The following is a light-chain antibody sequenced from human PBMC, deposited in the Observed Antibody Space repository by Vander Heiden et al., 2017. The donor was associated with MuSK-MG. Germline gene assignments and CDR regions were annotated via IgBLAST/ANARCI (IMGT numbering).Light chain of an antibody. CDR2: KAS. V-gene: IGKV1-5*03. CDR3: QHENSSSWT. Sequence: DIQMTQSPSTLSASVGDRVNITCRASQSISGYLAWYQQEPGIAPKVLIYKASRLESGVPSRSRGRSSLAEFTLTIKSLQPDHLATYYCQHENSSSWTFGQGTKVEIK. J-gene: IGKJ1*01. CDR1: QSISGY.